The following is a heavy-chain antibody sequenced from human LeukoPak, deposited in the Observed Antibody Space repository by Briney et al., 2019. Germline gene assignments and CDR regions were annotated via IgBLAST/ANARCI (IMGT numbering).Heavy chain of an antibody. D-gene: IGHD1-26*01. J-gene: IGHJ3*02. CDR1: GASISSGSNY. CDR3: ARSEVYGLVGI. CDR2: IYSSGST. Sequence: SETLSLTCTVSGASISSGSNYWGWIRQPPGKTLEWIGSIYSSGSTYYNPSLKSRVIIIIDTPKNHFSLTLSSVTAADPAVYYWARSEVYGLVGIGGKGKMATVFS. V-gene: IGHV4-39*07.